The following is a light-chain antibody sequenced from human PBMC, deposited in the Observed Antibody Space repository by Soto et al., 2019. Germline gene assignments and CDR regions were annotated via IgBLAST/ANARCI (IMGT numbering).Light chain of an antibody. CDR1: SSDVGDYDY. CDR3: SSYRSSNPPFV. Sequence: QSALTQPASVSGSPGQSITISCTGTSSDVGDYDYVSWYQHLPGKAPKLLIYDVTTRPSGVSNRFSGSKSGNTASLTISGLQADDEADYYCSSYRSSNPPFVFGTGTKLTVL. J-gene: IGLJ1*01. CDR2: DVT. V-gene: IGLV2-14*03.